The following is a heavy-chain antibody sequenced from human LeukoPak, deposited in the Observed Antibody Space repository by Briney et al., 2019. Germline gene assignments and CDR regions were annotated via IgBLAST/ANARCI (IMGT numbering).Heavy chain of an antibody. CDR1: GFAFGSYA. J-gene: IGHJ4*02. CDR3: VSPTADYPFLYYFDS. CDR2: ISHDGDNT. D-gene: IGHD5-12*01. V-gene: IGHV3-30-3*01. Sequence: PGTSLRLSCEASGFAFGSYAMHWVRQAPGRGLEWVAVISHDGDNTNSGESVRGRFTLSRDNLKNTLYLQMNSLRGEDTALYYCVSPTADYPFLYYFDSWGQGTLVTVSS.